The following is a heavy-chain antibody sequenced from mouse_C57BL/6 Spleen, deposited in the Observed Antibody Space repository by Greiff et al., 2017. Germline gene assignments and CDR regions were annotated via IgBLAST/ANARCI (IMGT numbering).Heavy chain of an antibody. CDR3: ARNYGNYLYYFDY. CDR2: IDPSDSYT. V-gene: IGHV1-59*01. J-gene: IGHJ2*01. D-gene: IGHD2-1*01. CDR1: GYTFTSYW. Sequence: QVQLQQPGAELVRPGTSVKLSCKASGYTFTSYWMHWVKQRPGQGLEWIGVIDPSDSYTNYNQKFKGKATLTVDISSSTAYMQLSSLTSEDSAVYYCARNYGNYLYYFDYWGQGTTLTVSS.